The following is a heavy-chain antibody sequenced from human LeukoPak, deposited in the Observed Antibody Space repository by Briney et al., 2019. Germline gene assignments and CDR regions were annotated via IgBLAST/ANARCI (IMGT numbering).Heavy chain of an antibody. Sequence: GGSLRLSCVASGFTFSSYWMHWVRQDPRKGLVWVSRINGDGSNINYADSVRGRFTISRDNSKNTLYLQMNSLRAEDTAVYYCANPKRPYDSSGSFDYWGQGTLVTVSS. J-gene: IGHJ4*02. V-gene: IGHV3-74*01. CDR1: GFTFSSYW. D-gene: IGHD3-22*01. CDR3: ANPKRPYDSSGSFDY. CDR2: INGDGSNI.